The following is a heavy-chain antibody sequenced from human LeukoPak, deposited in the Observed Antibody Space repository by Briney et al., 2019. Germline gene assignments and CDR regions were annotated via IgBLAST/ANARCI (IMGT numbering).Heavy chain of an antibody. CDR1: GYTFTDYY. J-gene: IGHJ5*02. V-gene: IGHV1-2*02. D-gene: IGHD3-9*01. CDR2: INPNSGGT. Sequence: ASVKVSCKASGYTFTDYYMHWVRQAPGQGLEWMGWINPNSGGTNYAQKLQGRVTMTRDTSISTAYMELSRLRSDDTAVYYCARSAKLGYFDLSVMSHGFDPWGQGTLVTVSS. CDR3: ARSAKLGYFDLSVMSHGFDP.